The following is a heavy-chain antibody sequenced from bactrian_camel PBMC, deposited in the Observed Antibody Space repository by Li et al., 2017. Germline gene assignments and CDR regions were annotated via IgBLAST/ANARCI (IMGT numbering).Heavy chain of an antibody. CDR1: GYTNSPYC. CDR3: AAGVIRCVVVLTSML. J-gene: IGHJ4*01. D-gene: IGHD2*01. CDR2: IDKDGKT. V-gene: IGHV3S53*01. Sequence: HVQLVESGGGSVQAGGSLRLSCKASGYTNSPYCMGWFRQAPGKEREGVATIDKDGKTTYTPSVKGRFTISRDNAKNTLYLQLNSLEPEDTAMYYCAAGVIRCVVVLTSMLIGARGPRSPSP.